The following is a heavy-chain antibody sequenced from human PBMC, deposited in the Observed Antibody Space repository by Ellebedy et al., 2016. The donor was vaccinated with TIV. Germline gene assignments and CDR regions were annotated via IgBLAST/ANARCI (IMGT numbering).Heavy chain of an antibody. CDR1: GFNFSDYY. Sequence: GGSLRLSCAGSGFNFSDYYMSWVRQAPGKGLEWLAYITSSGDIKYYTDSVKGRFTFSRDNANISLHLQMNRLRAEDTAVYYCTRDPGSTRFYYYYGMDVWGQGTTVTVSS. J-gene: IGHJ6*02. V-gene: IGHV3-11*01. CDR2: ITSSGDIK. D-gene: IGHD2-2*01. CDR3: TRDPGSTRFYYYYGMDV.